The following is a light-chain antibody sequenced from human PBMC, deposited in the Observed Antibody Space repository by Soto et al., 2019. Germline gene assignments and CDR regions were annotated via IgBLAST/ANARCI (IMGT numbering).Light chain of an antibody. V-gene: IGKV1-5*03. CDR2: RAS. Sequence: DIQMTQSPSTLSASVGDRVTITCRTSQSISSWLAWYQQKPGKAPKLLIYRASYLESGVPSRFSGSGSGTEFTLTIGYLQPDDFATYYCHQYKSYTPYTIGQGTKVEIK. CDR1: QSISSW. CDR3: HQYKSYTPYT. J-gene: IGKJ2*01.